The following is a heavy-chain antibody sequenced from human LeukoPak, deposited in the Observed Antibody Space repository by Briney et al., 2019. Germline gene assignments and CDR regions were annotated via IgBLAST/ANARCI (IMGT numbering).Heavy chain of an antibody. J-gene: IGHJ6*02. CDR3: ARDRGLYNWNAYGMDV. CDR2: IIPILGIA. V-gene: IGHV1-69*04. CDR1: GGTFSSYA. D-gene: IGHD1-20*01. Sequence: SVKVSCKASGGTFSSYAISWVRQAPGQGLEWMGRIIPILGIANYAQKFQGRVTITADKSTSTAYMELSSLRSEDTAVYYCARDRGLYNWNAYGMDVWGQGTTVTVSS.